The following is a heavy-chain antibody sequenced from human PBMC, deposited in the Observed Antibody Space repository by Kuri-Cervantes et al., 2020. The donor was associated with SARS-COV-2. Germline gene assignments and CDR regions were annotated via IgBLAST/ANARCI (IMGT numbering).Heavy chain of an antibody. J-gene: IGHJ6*03. CDR3: ARGVTGVEHTVVLIATYYYHYYLDV. Sequence: GSLRLSCAVYGGSFNNYYWSWVRQSPGKGLEWIGEINHNGNTNYNPSLKSRVTISVDTSKNQFSLKLSSVTAADAAVYYCARGVTGVEHTVVLIATYYYHYYLDVWGKGTMVTVSS. D-gene: IGHD2-21*01. V-gene: IGHV4-34*01. CDR1: GGSFNNYY. CDR2: INHNGNT.